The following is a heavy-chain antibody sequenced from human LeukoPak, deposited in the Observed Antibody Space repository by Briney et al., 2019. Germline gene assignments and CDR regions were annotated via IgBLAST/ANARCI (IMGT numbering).Heavy chain of an antibody. CDR3: ARAPARNNWFDP. CDR2: INPNSGGT. V-gene: IGHV1-2*02. CDR1: GYTFTGYY. Sequence: ASVKVSRKASGYTFTGYYMHWVRQAPGQGLEWMGWINPNSGGTNYAQKFQGRVTMTRDTSISTAYMELSRLRSDDTAVYYCARAPARNNWFDPWGQGTLVTVSS. J-gene: IGHJ5*02.